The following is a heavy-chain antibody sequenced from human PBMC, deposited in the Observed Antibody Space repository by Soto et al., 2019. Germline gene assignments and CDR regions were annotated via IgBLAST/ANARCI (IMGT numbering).Heavy chain of an antibody. V-gene: IGHV1-2*02. J-gene: IGHJ6*02. Sequence: GASVKVSCKASGYTFTGYYMHWVRQAPGQGLEWMGWINPNSGGTNYAQKFQGRVTMTRDTSISTAYMELSRLRSDDTAVYYCAREVRQLVRRDYYYGMDVWGQGTTVIVSS. CDR3: AREVRQLVRRDYYYGMDV. D-gene: IGHD6-6*01. CDR1: GYTFTGYY. CDR2: INPNSGGT.